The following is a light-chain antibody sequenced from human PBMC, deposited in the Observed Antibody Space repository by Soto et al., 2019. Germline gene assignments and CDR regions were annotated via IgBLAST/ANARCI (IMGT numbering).Light chain of an antibody. V-gene: IGLV1-44*01. Sequence: QSVLTQPPSASGTPGQRVSISCYGCTSDIGSNTVNWYQHLPGTAPRLLIYRNNQRPSGVPDRFSGSKSGTAASLAISGLHYEDEADYFCASCDDSVSGYMFGCGTKLTVL. CDR3: ASCDDSVSGYM. CDR1: TSDIGSNT. J-gene: IGLJ3*02. CDR2: RNN.